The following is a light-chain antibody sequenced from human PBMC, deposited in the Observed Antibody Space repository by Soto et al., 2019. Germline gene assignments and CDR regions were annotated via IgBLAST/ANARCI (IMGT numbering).Light chain of an antibody. CDR1: SSDVGAYDF. Sequence: QSALTQPASVSGSPGQSITISCTGTSSDVGAYDFVSWYQQHPDKAPKLMIYEVSNRPSGVSNRFSGSKSVNTATLTISGLQAEDEADYYCSSYTISSTRVFGTGTKLTVL. V-gene: IGLV2-14*03. J-gene: IGLJ1*01. CDR2: EVS. CDR3: SSYTISSTRV.